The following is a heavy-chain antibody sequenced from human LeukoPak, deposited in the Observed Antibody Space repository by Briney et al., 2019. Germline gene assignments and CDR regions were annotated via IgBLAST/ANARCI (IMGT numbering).Heavy chain of an antibody. CDR1: GFTFSSYA. D-gene: IGHD3-22*01. J-gene: IGHJ4*02. Sequence: GGPLRLSCAASGFTFSSYAMHWVRQAPGKGLEWVAVISYDGSNKYYADSVKGRFTISRDNSKNTLYLQMNSLRAEDTAVYYCARDFAGGYYDSSGYYGYWGQGTWSPSPQ. CDR2: ISYDGSNK. V-gene: IGHV3-30*01. CDR3: ARDFAGGYYDSSGYYGY.